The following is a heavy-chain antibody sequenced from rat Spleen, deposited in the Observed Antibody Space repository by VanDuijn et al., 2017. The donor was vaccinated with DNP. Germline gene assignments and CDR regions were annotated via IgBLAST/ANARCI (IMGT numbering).Heavy chain of an antibody. CDR1: GFTFNNYD. CDR3: ATTTGFAY. CDR2: ISPSGGRI. Sequence: EVQLVESGGGLVQPGRSLKLSCAASGFTFNNYDIAWVRQAPTKGLEWVASISPSGGRIYYRDSVKGRFSVSRDNAKSSLYLQMDSLRSEDTATYYCATTTGFAYWGQGTLVTVSS. V-gene: IGHV5-27*01. D-gene: IGHD1-11*01. J-gene: IGHJ3*01.